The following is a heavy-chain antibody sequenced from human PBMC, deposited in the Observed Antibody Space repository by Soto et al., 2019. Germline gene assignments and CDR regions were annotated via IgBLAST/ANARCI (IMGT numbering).Heavy chain of an antibody. V-gene: IGHV1-69*04. Sequence: SVKVSCKASGGTFSSYTISWVRQAPGQGLEWMGRIIPILGIANYAQKFQGRVTITADKSTSTAYMELSSLRSEDTAVYYCARDGSPNGSGSYIHGYWGQGTLVTVSS. CDR1: GGTFSSYT. D-gene: IGHD3-10*01. CDR2: IIPILGIA. CDR3: ARDGSPNGSGSYIHGY. J-gene: IGHJ4*02.